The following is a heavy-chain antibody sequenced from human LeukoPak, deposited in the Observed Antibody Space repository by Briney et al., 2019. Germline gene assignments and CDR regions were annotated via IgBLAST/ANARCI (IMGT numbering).Heavy chain of an antibody. CDR2: ISGSGGST. CDR1: GLTFSSYD. D-gene: IGHD5-12*01. V-gene: IGHV3-23*01. CDR3: AKGGDIYYYYYYYIDV. J-gene: IGHJ6*03. Sequence: GGSLRLSCAASGLTFSSYDMSWVRPPPGKGLEWVSAISGSGGSTYYADSVKGRFTICRDHSNNTLYLQMNRMRAEDTAVYYFAKGGDIYYYYYYYIDVWGKGTTVTVSS.